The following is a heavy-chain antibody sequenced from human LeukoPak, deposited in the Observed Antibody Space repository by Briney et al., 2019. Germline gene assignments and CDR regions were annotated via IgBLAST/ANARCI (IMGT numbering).Heavy chain of an antibody. CDR3: ARAGRDGYNWFDY. CDR2: IIPILGIA. J-gene: IGHJ4*02. Sequence: GASVKVSCKASGGTFSSYAISWVRQAPGQGLEWMGRIIPILGIANYAQKFQGRVTITADKSTSTAYMELSSLRSEDTAVYYCARAGRDGYNWFDYWGQGTLVTVSS. D-gene: IGHD5-24*01. CDR1: GGTFSSYA. V-gene: IGHV1-69*04.